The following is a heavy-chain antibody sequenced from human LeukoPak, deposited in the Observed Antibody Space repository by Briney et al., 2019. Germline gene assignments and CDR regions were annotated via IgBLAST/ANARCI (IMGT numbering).Heavy chain of an antibody. CDR3: AKWEYYGSGSFDY. CDR1: GFTFSSYS. Sequence: GGSLRRSCAASGFTFSSYSMHWLRQAPGKGLEWVAFIRYDGSNKYYAVSVKGRFTISRDNSKTTLYLQMNSLKAEDTAVYCCAKWEYYGSGSFDYWGQGTLVSVSS. V-gene: IGHV3-30*02. CDR2: IRYDGSNK. D-gene: IGHD3-10*01. J-gene: IGHJ4*02.